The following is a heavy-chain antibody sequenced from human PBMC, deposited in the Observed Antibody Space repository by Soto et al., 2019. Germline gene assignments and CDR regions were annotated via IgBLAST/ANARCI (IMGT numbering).Heavy chain of an antibody. J-gene: IGHJ4*02. Sequence: SGPTLVNPTQTLTPTCTFSGFSLNTYGVGVAWVRQPPGKALEWLALIYWDDDKRFSPSLGTRLTITKDTSKNHVVLTMTNMDPVDTGTYYCAHRPGFSMSFDYWGQGALVTVSS. V-gene: IGHV2-5*02. D-gene: IGHD3-22*01. CDR3: AHRPGFSMSFDY. CDR1: GFSLNTYGVG. CDR2: IYWDDDK.